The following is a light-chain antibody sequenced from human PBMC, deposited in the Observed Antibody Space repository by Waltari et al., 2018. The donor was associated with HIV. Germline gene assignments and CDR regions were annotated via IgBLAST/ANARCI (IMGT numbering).Light chain of an antibody. CDR3: QQYINWPHT. V-gene: IGKV3-15*01. CDR2: CAS. J-gene: IGKJ1*01. CDR1: QSVSSN. Sequence: EIVMTQSTATLSVSPGERATLSCRASQSVSSNLAWYQQKPGQAPRLLIYCASTRATGIPARFSGSGSGTEFTLTVSSLQSEDFSVYYCQQYINWPHTFGQGTKVEIK.